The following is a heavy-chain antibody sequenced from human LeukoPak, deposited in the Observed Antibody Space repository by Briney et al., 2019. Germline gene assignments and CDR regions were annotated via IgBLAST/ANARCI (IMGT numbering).Heavy chain of an antibody. CDR3: ARGARIAAAGTEGLNYFDY. J-gene: IGHJ4*02. CDR2: IWYDGSNK. CDR1: GFTFSSYG. Sequence: GGSLRPSCAASGFTFSSYGMHWVRQAPGKGLEWVAVIWYDGSNKYYADSVKGRFTISRDNSKNTLYLQMNSLRAEDTAVYYCARGARIAAAGTEGLNYFDYWGQGTLVTVSS. V-gene: IGHV3-33*01. D-gene: IGHD6-13*01.